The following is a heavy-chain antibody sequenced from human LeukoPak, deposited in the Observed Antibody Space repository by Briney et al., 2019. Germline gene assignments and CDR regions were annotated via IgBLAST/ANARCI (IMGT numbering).Heavy chain of an antibody. CDR2: ISYDGSNK. J-gene: IGHJ4*02. Sequence: GGSLRLSCAASGFTFSSYAMHWVRQAPGKGLEWVAVISYDGSNKDYADSVKGRFTISRDNSKNTLYLQMNSLRAEDTAIYYCTRDSEKYFDILTGYGPPFDYWGQGTLVTVSS. CDR1: GFTFSSYA. V-gene: IGHV3-30*04. D-gene: IGHD3-9*01. CDR3: TRDSEKYFDILTGYGPPFDY.